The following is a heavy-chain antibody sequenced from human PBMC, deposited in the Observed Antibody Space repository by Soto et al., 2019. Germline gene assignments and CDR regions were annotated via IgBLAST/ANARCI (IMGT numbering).Heavy chain of an antibody. Sequence: EVQLLESGGDLVQSGGSLRLSCAASRFTFSNYAMSWVRQAPGKGLEWVSSVSAGGDITYYADSVKGRFTISRDNSNNALFLQMNTLRADDTALYWRARGDRGGSGSPASYYYSGLDVWGQGTTVTVSS. CDR3: ARGDRGGSGSPASYYYSGLDV. V-gene: IGHV3-23*01. J-gene: IGHJ6*02. D-gene: IGHD3-10*01. CDR2: VSAGGDIT. CDR1: RFTFSNYA.